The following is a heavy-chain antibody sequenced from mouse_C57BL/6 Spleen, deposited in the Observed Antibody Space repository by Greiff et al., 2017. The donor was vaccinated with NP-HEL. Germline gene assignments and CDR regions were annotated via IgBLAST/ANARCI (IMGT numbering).Heavy chain of an antibody. Sequence: EVQLVESGPGLVKPSQSLSLTCSVTGYSITSGYYWNWIRQFPGNKLEWMGYISYDGSNNYNPSLKNRISITRDTSKNQFFLKLNSVTTEDTATYYCARETGPPYAMDYWGQGTSVTVSS. CDR3: ARETGPPYAMDY. CDR2: ISYDGSN. J-gene: IGHJ4*01. D-gene: IGHD4-1*01. CDR1: GYSITSGYY. V-gene: IGHV3-6*01.